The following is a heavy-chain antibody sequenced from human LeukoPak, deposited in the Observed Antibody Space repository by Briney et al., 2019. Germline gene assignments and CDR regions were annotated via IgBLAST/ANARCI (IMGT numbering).Heavy chain of an antibody. J-gene: IGHJ3*02. CDR3: ARDYVDAFDI. D-gene: IGHD3-16*01. Sequence: GGSLRLSCAASGFTFSSNSMNWVRQAPGKGLEWVSYISSTGGTIYYADSMKGRFTISRDNSKNTLYLQMNSLRAEDTAVYYCARDYVDAFDIWGQGTMVTVSS. CDR1: GFTFSSNS. V-gene: IGHV3-48*01. CDR2: ISSTGGTI.